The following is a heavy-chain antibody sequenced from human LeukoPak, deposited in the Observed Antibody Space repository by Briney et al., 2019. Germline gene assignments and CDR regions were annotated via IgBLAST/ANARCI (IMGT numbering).Heavy chain of an antibody. V-gene: IGHV3-23*01. J-gene: IGHJ4*02. Sequence: PGGSLRLSCAASGFTFSSYAMSWVRQAPGKGLEWVSTINGSGDRKYYTDSVKGRFTISRVSSENTLYLQMNSLRADDTAVYYCARDERLLSFLKWGQGTLVTVSS. CDR1: GFTFSSYA. CDR2: INGSGDRK. CDR3: ARDERLLSFLK. D-gene: IGHD3-3*01.